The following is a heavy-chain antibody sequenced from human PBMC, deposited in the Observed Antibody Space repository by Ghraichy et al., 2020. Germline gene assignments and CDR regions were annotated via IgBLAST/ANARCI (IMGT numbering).Heavy chain of an antibody. CDR1: GFTFSSYA. CDR3: PTPPYATYLGY. Sequence: GGSLRLSCAASGFTFSSYAMSWVRQAPGKGLEWVSAIRDSGDTTYYADSVKGRFTISRVNSKNTLYLQMNSLRAEDTAVYYCPTPPYATYLGYWGQGTLVTVSS. CDR2: IRDSGDTT. V-gene: IGHV3-23*01. J-gene: IGHJ4*02. D-gene: IGHD2-2*01.